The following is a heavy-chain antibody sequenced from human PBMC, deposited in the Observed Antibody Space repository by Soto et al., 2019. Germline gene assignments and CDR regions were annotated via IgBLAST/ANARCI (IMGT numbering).Heavy chain of an antibody. D-gene: IGHD2-21*02. V-gene: IGHV4-59*12. J-gene: IGHJ6*02. CDR2: IYYSGST. CDR1: GGSISSYY. CDR3: ARVTLAPVVTPRQSFGMDV. Sequence: SETLSLTCTVSGGSISSYYWSWIRQPPGKGLEWIGYIYYSGSTNYNPSLKSRVTISVDTSKNQFSLKLSSVTVEDTAVYFCARVTLAPVVTPRQSFGMDVWGQGTTVTVSS.